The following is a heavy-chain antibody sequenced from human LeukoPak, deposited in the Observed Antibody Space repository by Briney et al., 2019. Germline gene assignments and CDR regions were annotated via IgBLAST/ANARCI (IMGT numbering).Heavy chain of an antibody. V-gene: IGHV4-39*01. Sequence: PSETLSLTCTVSGGSISSSSYCWGWIRQPPGKGLEWIGSIYYSGSTYYNPSLKSRVTISVDTSKNQFSLKLSSVTAADTAVYYCARQPGGRWVTTLYYFDYWGQGTLVTVSS. D-gene: IGHD4-17*01. CDR1: GGSISSSSYC. CDR3: ARQPGGRWVTTLYYFDY. J-gene: IGHJ4*02. CDR2: IYYSGST.